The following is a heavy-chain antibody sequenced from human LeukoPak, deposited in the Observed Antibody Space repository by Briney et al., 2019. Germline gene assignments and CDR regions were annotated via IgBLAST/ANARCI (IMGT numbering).Heavy chain of an antibody. CDR1: GYTFTSYY. J-gene: IGHJ4*02. CDR3: AREVLGKGSFDY. V-gene: IGHV1-46*01. Sequence: ASVKVSCKASGYTFTSYYMHWVRQAPGQGLEWMGIINPSGGSTSYAQKFQGRVTMTRDTPTSTVYMELSSLRFEDTAVYYCAREVLGKGSFDYWGQGTLVTVSS. CDR2: INPSGGST. D-gene: IGHD4-23*01.